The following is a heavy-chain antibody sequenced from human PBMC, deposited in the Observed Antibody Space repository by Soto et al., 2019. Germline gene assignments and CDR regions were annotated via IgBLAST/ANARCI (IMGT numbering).Heavy chain of an antibody. CDR1: GGSFSGYY. CDR3: ARTPVSVIDSAFDI. CDR2: INHSGST. J-gene: IGHJ3*02. Sequence: TSETLSLTCAVYGGSFSGYYWSWIRQPPGKGLEWIGEINHSGSTNYNPSLKSRVTISVDTSKNQFSLKLSSVTAADTAVYYCARTPVSVIDSAFDIWGQGRMVTVS. D-gene: IGHD3-9*01. V-gene: IGHV4-34*01.